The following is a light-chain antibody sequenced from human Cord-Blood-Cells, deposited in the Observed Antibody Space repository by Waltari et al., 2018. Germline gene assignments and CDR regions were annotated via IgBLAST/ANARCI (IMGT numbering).Light chain of an antibody. CDR3: SSYAGSNNWV. CDR2: EVS. CDR1: SSDVGGYNS. Sequence: QSALTQPPSASGSPGQSVTISCTGTSSDVGGYNSVSWYQQHPGTAPKLMIYEVSTRPSGVPDRFSGSKSGNTASLTVSGLQAEDEADYYCSSYAGSNNWVFGGGTKLTVL. V-gene: IGLV2-8*01. J-gene: IGLJ3*02.